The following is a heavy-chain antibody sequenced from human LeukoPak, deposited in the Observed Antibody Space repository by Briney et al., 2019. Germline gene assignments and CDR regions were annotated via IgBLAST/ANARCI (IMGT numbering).Heavy chain of an antibody. CDR3: AGDLHGVVIPNWFDP. V-gene: IGHV3-21*01. CDR1: GFTFSSYS. J-gene: IGHJ5*02. Sequence: GGSLRLSCTASGFTFSSYSMNWVRQAPGKGLEWVSSISSSSSYIYYADSVKGRFTISRDNAKNSLYLQMNSLRAEDTAVYYCAGDLHGVVIPNWFDPWGQGTLVTVSS. D-gene: IGHD3-3*01. CDR2: ISSSSSYI.